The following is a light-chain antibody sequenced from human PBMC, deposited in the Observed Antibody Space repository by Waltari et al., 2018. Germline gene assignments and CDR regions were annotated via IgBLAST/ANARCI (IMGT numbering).Light chain of an antibody. CDR3: QHNVRVLGK. CDR2: GAS. J-gene: IGKJ1*01. Sequence: EIVLTQSPGTLSLSPGERATLSCRASQRVSRTLAWSQQKPDQAPRLLIFGASTRATGIPDRFSGSGYGTDVSLTISKLEPEDFAVYYCQHNVRVLGKFGQGTKVEIK. CDR1: QRVSRT. V-gene: IGKV3-20*01.